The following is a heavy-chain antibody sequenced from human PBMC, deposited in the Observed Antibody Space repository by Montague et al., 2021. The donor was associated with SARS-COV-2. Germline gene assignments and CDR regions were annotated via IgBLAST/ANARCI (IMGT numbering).Heavy chain of an antibody. D-gene: IGHD3-22*01. CDR3: ARDTRITMLVVVNRYGMDV. Sequence: SETLSLTCTVSGGAISSSSYYWGWIRQPPGKGLEWIGSIYYSGSTYYNPSLKSRVTISVDTSKNQFSLKLSSETAADTAVYYCARDTRITMLVVVNRYGMDVWGQGTTVTVSS. J-gene: IGHJ6*02. CDR1: GGAISSSSYY. CDR2: IYYSGST. V-gene: IGHV4-39*07.